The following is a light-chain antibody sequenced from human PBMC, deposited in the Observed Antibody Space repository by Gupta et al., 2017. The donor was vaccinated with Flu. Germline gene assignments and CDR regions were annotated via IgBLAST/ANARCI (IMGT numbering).Light chain of an antibody. CDR3: AAWDDSRVV. V-gene: IGLV1-44*01. CDR2: SNN. CDR1: SSNLGSNT. J-gene: IGLJ2*01. Sequence: QSVPTQPPSASGTPGQMVTIACSGSSSNLGSNTVNWYQQLPGTAPKLLIYSNNQRPSGVPDRFSGSKSGTSASLAISGLQSEDEADYYCAAWDDSRVVFGGGTKLTVL.